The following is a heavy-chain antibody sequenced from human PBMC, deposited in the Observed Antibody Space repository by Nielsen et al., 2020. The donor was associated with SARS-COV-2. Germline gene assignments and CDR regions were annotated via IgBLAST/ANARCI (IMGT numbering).Heavy chain of an antibody. D-gene: IGHD6-13*01. CDR3: AKGDGDSWSPFLYLDN. J-gene: IGHJ4*02. Sequence: GESLKISCAASGFTFSSYSMNWVRQAPGKGLEWVSSISSSSSYIYYADSVKGRFTISRDNAINTLYLQMNSLRAEDTAVYYCAKGDGDSWSPFLYLDNWGQGTLVTASS. V-gene: IGHV3-21*04. CDR1: GFTFSSYS. CDR2: ISSSSSYI.